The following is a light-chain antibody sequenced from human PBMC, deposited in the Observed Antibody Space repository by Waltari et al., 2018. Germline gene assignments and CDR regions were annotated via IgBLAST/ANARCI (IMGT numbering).Light chain of an antibody. CDR3: QHHFRLPAT. V-gene: IGKV3-20*01. Sequence: EIVLTQSPVSLSLSPGERATLFCRSSQSISRYLAWYQQKPGQAPRLLIYGASNRATGVPPRFSGSGSGTDFSLTISGLEPEDSAVYYCQHHFRLPATFGQGTKVEIK. CDR1: QSISRY. CDR2: GAS. J-gene: IGKJ1*01.